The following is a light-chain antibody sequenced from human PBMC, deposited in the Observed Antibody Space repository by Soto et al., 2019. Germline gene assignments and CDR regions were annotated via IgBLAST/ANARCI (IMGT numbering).Light chain of an antibody. CDR1: QTINSW. V-gene: IGKV1-5*03. CDR3: QKHADYPIT. J-gene: IGKJ4*01. CDR2: RAS. Sequence: DIQMTPSPSTLSAAVVDRVTITCRASQTINSWLAWYQQKPGKAPKLLIFRASSLEAGVPSRFSGSASGTEFTLTISSLQPDDFATYYCQKHADYPITCGGGTKGDIK.